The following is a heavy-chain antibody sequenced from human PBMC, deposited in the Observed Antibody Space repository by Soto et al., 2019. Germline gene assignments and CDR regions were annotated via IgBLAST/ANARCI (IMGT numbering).Heavy chain of an antibody. D-gene: IGHD3-22*01. CDR1: GFTFRSSA. Sequence: LRVSCAASGFTFRSSAMSWVRQAPGKGLEWVSAISGSGGSTYYADSVKGRFTISRDNSKNTLYLQMNSLRAEDTAVYYCAKGIVYYYDSSGYFAYWGQGTLVTVSS. CDR3: AKGIVYYYDSSGYFAY. CDR2: ISGSGGST. J-gene: IGHJ4*02. V-gene: IGHV3-23*01.